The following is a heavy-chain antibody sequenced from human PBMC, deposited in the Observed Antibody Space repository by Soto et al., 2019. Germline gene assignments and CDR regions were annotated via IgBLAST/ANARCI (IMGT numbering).Heavy chain of an antibody. V-gene: IGHV4-39*01. Sequence: QLQLQESGPGLVKPSETLSLTCTVSGGSISSSSYYWGWIRQPPGKGLEWIGSIYYSGSTYYNPSLKSRVTISVDTSKNQFSLKLSSVTAADTAVYYCASAIYDYVWGSYYFDYWGQGTLVTVSS. CDR2: IYYSGST. CDR3: ASAIYDYVWGSYYFDY. CDR1: GGSISSSSYY. J-gene: IGHJ4*02. D-gene: IGHD3-16*01.